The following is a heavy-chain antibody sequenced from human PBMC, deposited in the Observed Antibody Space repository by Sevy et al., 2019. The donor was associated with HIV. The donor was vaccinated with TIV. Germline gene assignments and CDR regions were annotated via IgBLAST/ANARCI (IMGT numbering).Heavy chain of an antibody. V-gene: IGHV3-11*01. CDR1: GFILSDYY. D-gene: IGHD3-3*01. CDR2: ISSSGSTI. CDR3: ARDLARTIFGVVIEKFDP. Sequence: GGSLRLSCAASGFILSDYYMSWIRQAPGKGLEWVSYISSSGSTIYYAYSVKGRFTISRDNAKNSLYLQMNSLRAEDTAVYYCARDLARTIFGVVIEKFDPWGQGPLVTVSS. J-gene: IGHJ5*02.